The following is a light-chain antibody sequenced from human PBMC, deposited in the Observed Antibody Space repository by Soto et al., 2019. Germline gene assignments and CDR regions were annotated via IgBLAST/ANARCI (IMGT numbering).Light chain of an antibody. CDR2: EVS. V-gene: IGLV2-14*01. CDR3: SSFSSTTTTTVV. CDR1: SSDVGSYKY. J-gene: IGLJ2*01. Sequence: QSVLTQPASVSGSPGQSITISCTGTSSDVGSYKYVSWYQQHPGKAPKLMIYEVSNRPSGVPNRFSASKSGNTASLTISGLQAEDEADYFCSSFSSTTTTTVVFGGGTKVTVL.